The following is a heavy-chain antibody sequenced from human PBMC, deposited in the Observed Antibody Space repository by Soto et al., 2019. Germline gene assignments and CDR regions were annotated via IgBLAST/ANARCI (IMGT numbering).Heavy chain of an antibody. V-gene: IGHV3-30*18. Sequence: GSLRLSCAASGFTFSSYGIHWVRQAPGKGLEWVAVISYDGSNKYYADSVKGRFTISRDNSKNTLYLQMNSLRAEDTAVCYCANSPPLGGGYSGYDVTAMDVWGQGTTVTVSS. CDR2: ISYDGSNK. CDR1: GFTFSSYG. J-gene: IGHJ6*02. D-gene: IGHD5-12*01. CDR3: ANSPPLGGGYSGYDVTAMDV.